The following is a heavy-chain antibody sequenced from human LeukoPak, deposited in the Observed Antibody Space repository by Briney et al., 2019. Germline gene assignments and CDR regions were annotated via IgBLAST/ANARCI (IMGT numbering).Heavy chain of an antibody. CDR3: ARVRRGGYIQDAFDI. J-gene: IGHJ3*02. CDR1: GGTFSGYT. V-gene: IGHV1-69*08. D-gene: IGHD5-24*01. Sequence: GASVKVSCKASGGTFSGYTVVWVRQAPGQGLEWMGTIIPLLGTENFAQKVQGRVIITADKSTSTANMELRSLRSGDTAVYYCARVRRGGYIQDAFDIWGQGTRVTVSS. CDR2: IIPLLGTE.